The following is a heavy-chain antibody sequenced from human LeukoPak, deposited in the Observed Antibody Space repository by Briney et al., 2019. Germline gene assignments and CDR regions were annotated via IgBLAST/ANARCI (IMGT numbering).Heavy chain of an antibody. V-gene: IGHV1-8*01. Sequence: GASVKVSCKASVYTFISYDINWVRQATGQGLEWMGWMNPNSGNTGYAQKFQDRVTMTRNTSISTAYMELSSLRSEDTAVYYCARGKYSSSWHNWFDPWGQGTLVTVSS. CDR1: VYTFISYD. CDR2: MNPNSGNT. J-gene: IGHJ5*02. D-gene: IGHD6-13*01. CDR3: ARGKYSSSWHNWFDP.